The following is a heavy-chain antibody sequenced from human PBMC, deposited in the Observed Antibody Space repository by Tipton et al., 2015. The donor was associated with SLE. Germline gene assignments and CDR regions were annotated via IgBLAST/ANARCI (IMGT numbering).Heavy chain of an antibody. D-gene: IGHD3-3*01. J-gene: IGHJ3*02. CDR3: AANDFWIVRDHFDI. Sequence: TLSLTCTVSGGSISTYYWSWIRQPPGKGLEWIGYISDSGSANYNSSLKSRVTISVDTSKKQLSLRLNSVTAADRAVYYCAANDFWIVRDHFDIWGQGTVVTVSA. V-gene: IGHV4-59*01. CDR2: ISDSGSA. CDR1: GGSISTYY.